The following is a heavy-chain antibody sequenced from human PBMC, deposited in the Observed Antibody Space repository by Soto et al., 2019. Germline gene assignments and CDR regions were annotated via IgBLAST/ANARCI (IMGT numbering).Heavy chain of an antibody. D-gene: IGHD3-22*01. V-gene: IGHV5-10-1*01. CDR3: ARQIYDSDTGPNFQYYFDS. J-gene: IGHJ4*02. CDR1: GYSFAGYW. CDR2: IDPSDSQT. Sequence: GESLKISCTGSGYSFAGYWITWVRQKPGKGLEWMGRIDPSDSQTYYSPSFRGHVTISVTKSITTVFLQWSSLRASDTAMYYCARQIYDSDTGPNFQYYFDSWGQGTPVTVSS.